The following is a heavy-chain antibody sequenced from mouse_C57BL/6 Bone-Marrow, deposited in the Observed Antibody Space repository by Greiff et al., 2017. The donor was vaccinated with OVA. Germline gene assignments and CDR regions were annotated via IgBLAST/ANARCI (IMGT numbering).Heavy chain of an antibody. V-gene: IGHV1-54*01. Sequence: VKLQESGAELVRPGTSVKVSCKASGYAFTNYLIEWVKQRPGQGLEWIGVINPGSGGTNYNEKFKGKATLTADKSSSTAYMQLSSLTSEDSAVYFCARRGIPYYAMDYWGQGTSVTVSS. J-gene: IGHJ4*01. CDR2: INPGSGGT. CDR3: ARRGIPYYAMDY. CDR1: GYAFTNYL.